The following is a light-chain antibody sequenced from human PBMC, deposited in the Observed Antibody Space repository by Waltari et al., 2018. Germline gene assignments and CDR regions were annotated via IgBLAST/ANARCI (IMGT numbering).Light chain of an antibody. J-gene: IGLJ2*01. V-gene: IGLV2-23*02. CDR2: EVS. CDR3: CSYARSNSLI. Sequence: QSALTQPASVSGSPGQSVTITCTGSSSDVGSYILVSWYQVHPGKVPKLLISEVSKRPSGVSNRFSGSKSGNTASLTISGLQAEEEADYYCCSYARSNSLIFGGGTTVTVL. CDR1: SSDVGSYIL.